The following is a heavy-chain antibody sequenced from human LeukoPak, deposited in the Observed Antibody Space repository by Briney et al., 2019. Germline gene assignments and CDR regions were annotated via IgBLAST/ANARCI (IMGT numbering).Heavy chain of an antibody. CDR1: VFTFSTYS. J-gene: IGHJ4*02. Sequence: PGGSLRLASAASVFTFSTYSMYWVRQAPVKGLEWVSSISSSGSTIYYADSVKGRFTISRDNAKNSLYLQMNSLRAEDTAVYYCARRKEIDYWGQGTLVTVSS. V-gene: IGHV3-48*04. CDR3: ARRKEIDY. CDR2: ISSSGSTI.